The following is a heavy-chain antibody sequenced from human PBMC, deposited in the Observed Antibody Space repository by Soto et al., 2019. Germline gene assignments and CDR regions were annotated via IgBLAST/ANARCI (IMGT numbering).Heavy chain of an antibody. CDR2: TSYDGSNK. CDR3: AKLESGSYSRGYYYYGMEV. CDR1: GFTFSSYG. V-gene: IGHV3-30*18. D-gene: IGHD3-10*01. J-gene: IGHJ6*02. Sequence: GGSLRLSCAASGFTFSSYGMHWVRQAPGKGLEWVAVTSYDGSNKYYADSSKGRFTISRDNSKNTLYLQMNSLRAEDTAVYYCAKLESGSYSRGYYYYGMEVWSQGTTVTVSS.